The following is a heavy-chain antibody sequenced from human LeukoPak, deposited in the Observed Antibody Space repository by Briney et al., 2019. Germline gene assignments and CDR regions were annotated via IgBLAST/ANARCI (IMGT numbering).Heavy chain of an antibody. CDR2: ISSGGTYI. Sequence: GGSLRLSCAASGFSLSSYTMNWVRQAPGKGLQWVSSISSGGTYIYYADSMKGRFTISRDNAKNTLYLQMNSLRADDTAVYYCAPYGSGSPYYFDYWGQGTLVTVSS. CDR3: APYGSGSPYYFDY. D-gene: IGHD3-10*01. CDR1: GFSLSSYT. V-gene: IGHV3-21*01. J-gene: IGHJ4*02.